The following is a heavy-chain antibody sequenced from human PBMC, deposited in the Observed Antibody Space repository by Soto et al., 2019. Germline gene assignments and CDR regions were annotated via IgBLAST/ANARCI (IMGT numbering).Heavy chain of an antibody. V-gene: IGHV3-30-3*01. CDR2: ISYDEIHK. CDR1: GFTFSLWA. Sequence: QVQLVESGGGVIQPGRSLRLSCAASGFTFSLWAMHWVRQAPGKGLEWVAVISYDEIHKLYADSVKGRFTISKDNSKNTLFLKMNSLTSEDTAVYYCERGDGTVEAYCGTDCYNYWGQGTLVTVSS. CDR3: ERGDGTVEAYCGTDCYNY. D-gene: IGHD2-21*02. J-gene: IGHJ4*02.